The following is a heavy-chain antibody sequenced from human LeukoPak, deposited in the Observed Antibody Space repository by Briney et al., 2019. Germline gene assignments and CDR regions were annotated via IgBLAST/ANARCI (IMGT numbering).Heavy chain of an antibody. V-gene: IGHV3-21*01. CDR1: GFTFSSYS. J-gene: IGHJ6*02. CDR3: ARDKPRLRYYYYYGMDV. CDR2: ISSSSSYI. Sequence: GGSLRLSCAASGFTFSSYSMNWVRQAPGKGLDRVSSISSSSSYIYYADSVKGRFTISRDNAKNSLYLQMNSLRAEDTAVYYCARDKPRLRYYYYYGMDVWGQGTTVTVSS.